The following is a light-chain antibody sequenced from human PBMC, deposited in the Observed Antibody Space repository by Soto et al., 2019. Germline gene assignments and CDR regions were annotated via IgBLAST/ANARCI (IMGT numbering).Light chain of an antibody. CDR1: QSISNH. Sequence: DIQMTQSPSSLSASVEDRVIITCRASQSISNHLNWYQQKPGKAPKLLILAASSLQSGVPSRFSGSRSGTDFTLTIDGLQPEDFAVYYGQQSYITPTITFGQGTRLEIK. J-gene: IGKJ5*01. V-gene: IGKV1-39*01. CDR3: QQSYITPTIT. CDR2: AAS.